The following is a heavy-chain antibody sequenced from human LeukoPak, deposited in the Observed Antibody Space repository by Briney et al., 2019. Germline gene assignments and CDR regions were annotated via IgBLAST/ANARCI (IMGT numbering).Heavy chain of an antibody. CDR2: INSDGSST. CDR1: GFTFSSYW. Sequence: QPGGSLRLSCGATGFTFSSYWMHWVRQAPGKGLVWVSRINSDGSSTSYADSVKGRFTISRDNAKNTLYLQMNSLRAEDTAVYYCARVGDPTCHYYYYGMDVWGQGTTVTVSS. V-gene: IGHV3-74*01. D-gene: IGHD3-16*01. J-gene: IGHJ6*02. CDR3: ARVGDPTCHYYYYGMDV.